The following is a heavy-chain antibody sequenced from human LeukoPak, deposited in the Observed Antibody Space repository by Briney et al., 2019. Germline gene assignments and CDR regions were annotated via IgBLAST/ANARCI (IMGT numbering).Heavy chain of an antibody. J-gene: IGHJ3*02. CDR3: ARRLVGATLDAFDI. CDR2: IYTSGST. Sequence: SETLSLTCTVSGGSISSYYWSWIRQPAGKGLEWIGRIYTSGSTNYNPSLKSRVTMSVDTPKNQFSLKLSSVTAADTAVYYCARRLVGATLDAFDIWGQGTMVTVSS. D-gene: IGHD1-26*01. CDR1: GGSISSYY. V-gene: IGHV4-4*07.